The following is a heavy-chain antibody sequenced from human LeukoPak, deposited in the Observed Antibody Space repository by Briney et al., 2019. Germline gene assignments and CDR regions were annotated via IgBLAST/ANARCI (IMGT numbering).Heavy chain of an antibody. CDR3: ARDREGVVVVPAAVDY. D-gene: IGHD2-2*01. V-gene: IGHV1-18*01. CDR2: ISAYNGNT. J-gene: IGHJ4*02. Sequence: ASVKVSCKASGYTFTSYGISWVRQAPGQGLEWMGWISAYNGNTNYAQKLQGRVTMTTDTSTSTAYMELRSLRSDDTAVDYCARDREGVVVVPAAVDYWGQGTLVTVSS. CDR1: GYTFTSYG.